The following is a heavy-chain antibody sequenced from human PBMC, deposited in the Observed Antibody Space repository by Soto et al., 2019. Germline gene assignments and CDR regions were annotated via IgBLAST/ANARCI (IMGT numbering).Heavy chain of an antibody. V-gene: IGHV4-39*01. Sequence: SETLSLTCTVSGGSIRSSSYHWGWIRPPPGTGMAWIGNIYESGSTYYNPSLKSRVTLFLDTSKNLFSLKLTSVTAADTALYYCARDYFDSGDYTTNWFDPWGQG. CDR1: GGSIRSSSYH. J-gene: IGHJ5*02. CDR3: ARDYFDSGDYTTNWFDP. D-gene: IGHD3-22*01. CDR2: IYESGST.